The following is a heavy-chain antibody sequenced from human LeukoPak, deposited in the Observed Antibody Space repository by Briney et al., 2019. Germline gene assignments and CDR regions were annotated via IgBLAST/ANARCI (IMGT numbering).Heavy chain of an antibody. V-gene: IGHV3-64*01. J-gene: IGHJ4*03. CDR2: ISSNGGST. Sequence: PWGSLTLTCAASGFTFSSYVMHWVRQAPGKGLEYVSAISSNGGSTYYANSVKGRFTISRDNSKNTLYLQIGSLRAEDMAVYYCARAAHCSSPSCYWGFGDYWGHRITVTVSS. CDR3: ARAAHCSSPSCYWGFGDY. CDR1: GFTFSSYV. D-gene: IGHD2-2*01.